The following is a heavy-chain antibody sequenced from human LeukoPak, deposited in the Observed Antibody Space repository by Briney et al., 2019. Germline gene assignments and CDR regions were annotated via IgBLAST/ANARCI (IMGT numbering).Heavy chain of an antibody. D-gene: IGHD3-10*01. V-gene: IGHV3-23*01. Sequence: GGSLRLSCAASGFTFSSYAMSWVRQAPGKGLEWVSAISGSGGSTYYADSVKGRFTISRDNSKNTLYLQMNSLRAEDTAVYYCAKADRGLIYYHYYYMDVWGKGTTVTVSS. CDR2: ISGSGGST. J-gene: IGHJ6*03. CDR3: AKADRGLIYYHYYYMDV. CDR1: GFTFSSYA.